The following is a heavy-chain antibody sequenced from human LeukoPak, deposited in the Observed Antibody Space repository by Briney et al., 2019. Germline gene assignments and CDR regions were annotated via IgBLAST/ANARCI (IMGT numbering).Heavy chain of an antibody. CDR3: ARDLYTIFGVVNYGTDV. V-gene: IGHV3-30*03. D-gene: IGHD3-3*01. CDR1: GFNFRSHA. J-gene: IGHJ6*02. Sequence: PGGSLRLSCAASGFNFRSHAMHWVRQAPGKGLEWMTLISYDGTNEEYAESVKGRFTVSRDKSKNILYLQMNSLRAEDTAVYHCARDLYTIFGVVNYGTDVWGQGTTVTVSS. CDR2: ISYDGTNE.